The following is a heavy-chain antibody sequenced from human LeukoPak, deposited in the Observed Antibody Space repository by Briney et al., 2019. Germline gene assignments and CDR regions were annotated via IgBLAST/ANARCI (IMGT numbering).Heavy chain of an antibody. CDR3: ARHGPEWELDYYYGMDV. J-gene: IGHJ6*02. V-gene: IGHV1-2*04. CDR1: GYTFTGYY. D-gene: IGHD1-26*01. CDR2: INPNSGGT. Sequence: ASVKVSCKASGYTFTGYYMHWVRQAPGQGLEWMGWINPNSGGTNYAQKFQGWVTMTRDTSISTAYMELSRLRSDDTAVYYCARHGPEWELDYYYGMDVWGQGTTVTVSS.